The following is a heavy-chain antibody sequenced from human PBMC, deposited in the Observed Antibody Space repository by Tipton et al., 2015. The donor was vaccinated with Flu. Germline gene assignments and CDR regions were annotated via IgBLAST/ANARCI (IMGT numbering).Heavy chain of an antibody. Sequence: SLRLSCVVSGFTFSRYGMSWVRQAPGKGLEWVSGFSGSGRTTYFADSVKGRFTISRDNFKNTLYLQMNSVRAEDTAVYYCAKVIPELVAGLDYWGQGTLVTVSS. V-gene: IGHV3-23*01. D-gene: IGHD6-19*01. CDR1: GFTFSRYG. CDR3: AKVIPELVAGLDY. J-gene: IGHJ4*02. CDR2: FSGSGRTT.